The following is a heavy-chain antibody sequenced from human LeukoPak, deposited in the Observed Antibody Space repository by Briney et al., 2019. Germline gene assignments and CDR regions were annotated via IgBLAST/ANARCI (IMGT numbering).Heavy chain of an antibody. V-gene: IGHV1-3*01. D-gene: IGHD4-17*01. J-gene: IGHJ4*02. CDR1: GYTFTSYA. Sequence: ASVKVSRKASGYTFTSYAMHWVRQAPGQRLEWMGWINAGNGNTKYSQKFQGRVTITRDTSASTAYMELSSLRSEDTAVYYCARRDGNGDYYFDYWGQGTLVTVSS. CDR2: INAGNGNT. CDR3: ARRDGNGDYYFDY.